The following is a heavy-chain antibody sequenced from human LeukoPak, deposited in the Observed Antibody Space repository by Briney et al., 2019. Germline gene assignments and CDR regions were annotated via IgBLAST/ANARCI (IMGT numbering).Heavy chain of an antibody. CDR1: GFTFSSYA. Sequence: SGGSLRLSCAASGFTFSSYAMSWVRQAPGKGLEWVSAISGSGGSTYYADSVKGRFTISRDNSKNTPYLQMNSLRAEDTAVYYCAKQNIAMAGTGAFDIWGQGTMVTVSS. CDR2: ISGSGGST. V-gene: IGHV3-23*01. J-gene: IGHJ3*02. CDR3: AKQNIAMAGTGAFDI. D-gene: IGHD6-19*01.